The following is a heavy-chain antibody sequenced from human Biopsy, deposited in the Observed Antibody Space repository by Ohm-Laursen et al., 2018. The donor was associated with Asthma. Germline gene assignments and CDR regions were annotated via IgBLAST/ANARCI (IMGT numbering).Heavy chain of an antibody. Sequence: SLRLSCAASGFTFGDYWMSWVRQVPGKGLEWVANIKHDGTEKNHVDSLKGRFTISRDNAKNSLYLQMNSLRAEDTAVYYCAGGVVGDSPLCNYWGQGTLVTVSS. CDR1: GFTFGDYW. J-gene: IGHJ4*02. CDR2: IKHDGTEK. CDR3: AGGVVGDSPLCNY. D-gene: IGHD2-21*02. V-gene: IGHV3-7*03.